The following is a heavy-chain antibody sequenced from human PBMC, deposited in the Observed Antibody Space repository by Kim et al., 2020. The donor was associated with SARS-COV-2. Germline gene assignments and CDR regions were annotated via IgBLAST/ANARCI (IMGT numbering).Heavy chain of an antibody. Sequence: TGYAQKFQGRVTMTRNTSISTAYVELSSLRSEDTAFYYCAKGYSSSWFDSWGQGTLVTVSS. V-gene: IGHV1-8*01. CDR2: T. CDR3: AKGYSSSWFDS. D-gene: IGHD6-13*01. J-gene: IGHJ5*01.